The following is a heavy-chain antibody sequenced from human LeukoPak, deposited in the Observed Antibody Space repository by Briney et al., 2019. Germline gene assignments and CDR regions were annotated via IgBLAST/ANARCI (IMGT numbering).Heavy chain of an antibody. V-gene: IGHV3-23*01. J-gene: IGHJ4*02. Sequence: GGSLRLSCAASGFTFSSYAMHWVRQAPGKGLEWVSVISGSGGSIYYADSVRGRFTISRDNSKSTLYLQMNSLRAEDTAIYYCAKGRGYCSGGDCYSDYWGQGTLVTVSS. CDR1: GFTFSSYA. D-gene: IGHD2-15*01. CDR3: AKGRGYCSGGDCYSDY. CDR2: ISGSGGSI.